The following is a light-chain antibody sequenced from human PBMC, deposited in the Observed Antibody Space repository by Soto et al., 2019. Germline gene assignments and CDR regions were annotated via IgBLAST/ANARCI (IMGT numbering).Light chain of an antibody. CDR3: QQRHMWPIT. Sequence: VLTQSPATLSLSAGEMARLSCRASQSFRGLLAWYQQKPGQAPRLLIYDAYNRATGIPPRFSGSGSGTDFTLTISSLEPEDSAVYYCQQRHMWPITFGQGTRLEIK. J-gene: IGKJ5*01. CDR1: QSFRGL. V-gene: IGKV3-11*01. CDR2: DAY.